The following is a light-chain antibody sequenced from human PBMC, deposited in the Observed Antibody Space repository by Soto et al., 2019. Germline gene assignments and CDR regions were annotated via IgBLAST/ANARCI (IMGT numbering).Light chain of an antibody. CDR1: QSVSSY. J-gene: IGKJ4*01. V-gene: IGKV3-11*01. Sequence: EIVLTQSPVTLSLSPGERATLSCRASQSVSSYLGWYQQKPGQAPRLLIYDASNRATGIPARFSGSGSGTDFTLTISSLEPEDFAVYYCQNRKNWPLTFGGGTKVDIK. CDR3: QNRKNWPLT. CDR2: DAS.